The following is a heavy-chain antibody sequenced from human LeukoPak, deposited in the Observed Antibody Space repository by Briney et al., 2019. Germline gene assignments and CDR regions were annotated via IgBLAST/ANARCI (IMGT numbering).Heavy chain of an antibody. CDR1: GYAFTSYD. V-gene: IGHV1-8*01. CDR2: MNPNSGNT. Sequence: ASVKVSCKASGYAFTSYDINWVRQATGQGLEWMGWMNPNSGNTGYAQKFQGRVTISRNTSISTAYMELSSLRSEDTAVYYCAGGRPSGTTYFDYWGQGTLVTVSS. D-gene: IGHD1-1*01. J-gene: IGHJ4*02. CDR3: AGGRPSGTTYFDY.